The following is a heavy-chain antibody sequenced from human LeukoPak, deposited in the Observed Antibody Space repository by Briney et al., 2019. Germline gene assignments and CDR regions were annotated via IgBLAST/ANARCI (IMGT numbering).Heavy chain of an antibody. CDR3: ARDYYYYDSSGYFDY. D-gene: IGHD3-22*01. CDR1: GFTFSSYG. CDR2: IWYDGSNK. J-gene: IGHJ4*02. V-gene: IGHV3-33*01. Sequence: GRSLRLSCAASGFTFSSYGKHWVRQAPGKGLEWVAVIWYDGSNKYYADSVKGRFTISRDNSKNTLYLQMNSLRAEDTAVYYCARDYYYYDSSGYFDYWGQGTLVTVSS.